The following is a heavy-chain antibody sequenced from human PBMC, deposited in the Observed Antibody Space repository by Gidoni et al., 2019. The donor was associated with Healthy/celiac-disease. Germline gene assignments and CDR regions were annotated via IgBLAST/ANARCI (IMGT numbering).Heavy chain of an antibody. CDR2: ISSSSSYI. D-gene: IGHD4-17*01. V-gene: IGHV3-21*01. Sequence: EVQLVESGGGLVKPGGSLRLSWAASGFTFRSYSMNWVRQAPGKGLEWVSSISSSSSYIYYADSVKGRFTISRDNAKNSLYLQMNSLRAEDTAVYYCARERTTVTTKTFDYWGQGTLVTVSS. CDR3: ARERTTVTTKTFDY. J-gene: IGHJ4*02. CDR1: GFTFRSYS.